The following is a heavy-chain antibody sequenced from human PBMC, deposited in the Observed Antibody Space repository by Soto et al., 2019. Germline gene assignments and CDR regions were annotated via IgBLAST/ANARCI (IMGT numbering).Heavy chain of an antibody. V-gene: IGHV3-48*01. CDR3: ARPPAYSSAKTGYFDY. Sequence: GGSLRLSCAASGFTFSSYSMNWVRQAPGKGLEWVSYISSSSSTIYYADSVKGRFTISRDNAKNSLYLQMNSLRAEDTAVYYCARPPAYSSAKTGYFDYWGQGTLVTVSS. CDR2: ISSSSSTI. D-gene: IGHD6-19*01. CDR1: GFTFSSYS. J-gene: IGHJ4*02.